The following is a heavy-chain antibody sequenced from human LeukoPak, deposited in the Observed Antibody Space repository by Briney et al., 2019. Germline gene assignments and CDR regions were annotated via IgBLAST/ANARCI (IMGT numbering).Heavy chain of an antibody. CDR2: IYHSGST. CDR1: GYSISSGYY. D-gene: IGHD2-2*02. V-gene: IGHV4-38-2*02. CDR3: ARDGPDIVVVPAAILPLDY. J-gene: IGHJ4*02. Sequence: PSKTLSLTCTVSGYSISSGYYWGWIRQPPGQGLEWIGSIYHSGSTYYNPSLKSRVTISVDTSKNQFSLKLSSVTAADTAVYYCARDGPDIVVVPAAILPLDYWGQGTLVTVSS.